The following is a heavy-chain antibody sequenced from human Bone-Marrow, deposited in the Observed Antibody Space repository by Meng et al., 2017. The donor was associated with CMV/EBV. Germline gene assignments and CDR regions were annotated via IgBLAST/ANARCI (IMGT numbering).Heavy chain of an antibody. CDR2: IYYSGST. CDR3: ASSGYSGYDWYFDY. V-gene: IGHV4-59*01. CDR1: GGSNSSYY. J-gene: IGHJ4*02. D-gene: IGHD5-12*01. Sequence: SETLSLTCTVSGGSNSSYYWSWIRQPPGKGLEWIGYIYYSGSTNYNPSLKSRVTISVDTSKNQFSLKLSSVTAADTAVYYCASSGYSGYDWYFDYWGQGTLVTVSS.